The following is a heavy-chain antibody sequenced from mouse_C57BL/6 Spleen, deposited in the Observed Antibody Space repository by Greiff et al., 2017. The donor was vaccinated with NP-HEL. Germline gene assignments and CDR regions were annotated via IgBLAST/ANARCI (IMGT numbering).Heavy chain of an antibody. CDR2: IYPGDGDT. J-gene: IGHJ3*01. CDR1: GYAFSSYW. CDR3: ARPYGNSAWFAY. D-gene: IGHD2-1*01. V-gene: IGHV1-80*01. Sequence: ESGAELVKPGASVKLSFNASGYAFSSYWMNWVKQRPGKGLEWIGQIYPGDGDTNYNGKFKGKATLTADKSSSTAYMQLSSLTSEDSAVYFCARPYGNSAWFAYWGQGTLVTVSA.